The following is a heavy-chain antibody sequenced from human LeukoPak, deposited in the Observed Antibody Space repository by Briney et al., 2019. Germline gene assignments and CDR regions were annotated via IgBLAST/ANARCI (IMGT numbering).Heavy chain of an antibody. Sequence: GGSLRLSCAASGFTFSNYAMSWVRQAPGKGLKWVSTIITTRAGSTYYADSVKGRFTSSRDNSKSTLYLQMNGLRAEDTAVYYCAKVRTAAADSTTFFDYWGQGTLVTVSS. CDR1: GFTFSNYA. V-gene: IGHV3-23*01. CDR3: AKVRTAAADSTTFFDY. CDR2: IITTRAGST. D-gene: IGHD6-13*01. J-gene: IGHJ4*02.